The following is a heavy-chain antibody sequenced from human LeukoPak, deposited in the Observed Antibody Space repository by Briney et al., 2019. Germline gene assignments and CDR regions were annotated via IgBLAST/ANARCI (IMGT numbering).Heavy chain of an antibody. J-gene: IGHJ3*02. CDR3: AKDWPSEWQQLPDYDAFDI. V-gene: IGHV3-23*01. Sequence: GGSLRLSCAASGFTFSTYAMSWVRQAPGKGLEWVSAINSGGSTYYADSLEGRFTISRDNSKNTLYLQMNSLRADDTAVYYCAKDWPSEWQQLPDYDAFDIWGQGTMVTVSS. D-gene: IGHD6-13*01. CDR2: INSGGST. CDR1: GFTFSTYA.